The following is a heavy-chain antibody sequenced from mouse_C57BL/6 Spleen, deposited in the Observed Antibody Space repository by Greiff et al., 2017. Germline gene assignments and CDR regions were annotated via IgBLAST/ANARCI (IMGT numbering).Heavy chain of an antibody. J-gene: IGHJ3*01. CDR3: AVANWDVGWFAY. CDR2: INPSSDYT. D-gene: IGHD4-1*01. CDR1: CYTFTSYW. V-gene: IGHV1-7*01. Sequence: VPLQQSGAELAKPGASVTLSCKASCYTFTSYWMHWVKQRPGQGLEWIGYINPSSDYTKYNQKFKDKATLTADKSSSTADMQLSSLTYEDSAVYYCAVANWDVGWFAYWGQGTLVTVSA.